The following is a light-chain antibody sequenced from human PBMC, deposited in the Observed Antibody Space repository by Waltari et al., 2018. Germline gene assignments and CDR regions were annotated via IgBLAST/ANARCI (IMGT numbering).Light chain of an antibody. V-gene: IGKV1-5*03. J-gene: IGKJ1*01. Sequence: DIQMTQSPSTLSASVGARVTITGRASQGVNRWLAWYQQKPGKAPKLLISKASALQNGVAPRFSGGGSGTEFTLTISNLQPDDSSTYYCQQYEAFPVTFGHGTKVEIK. CDR2: KAS. CDR1: QGVNRW. CDR3: QQYEAFPVT.